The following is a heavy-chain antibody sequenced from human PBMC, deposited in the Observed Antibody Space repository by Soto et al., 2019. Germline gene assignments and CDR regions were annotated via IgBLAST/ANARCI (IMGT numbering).Heavy chain of an antibody. D-gene: IGHD1-1*01. J-gene: IGHJ3*01. CDR1: GGSMRSYY. CDR3: AGESQYQNDNVGWTGAFDL. V-gene: IGHV4-59*01. Sequence: PSETLSLTCSFSGGSMRSYYWNWIRQPPGRGLEWIGYIFYTGRTNYHSSLKSRVTISIDTSRKQFSLNLSSVNAADTAVYYCAGESQYQNDNVGWTGAFDLWGQGKSVTVSS. CDR2: IFYTGRT.